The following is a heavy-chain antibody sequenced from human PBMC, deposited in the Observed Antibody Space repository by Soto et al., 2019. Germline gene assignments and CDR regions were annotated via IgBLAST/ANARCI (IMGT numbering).Heavy chain of an antibody. D-gene: IGHD6-19*01. CDR1: GFTFSDYY. CDR3: ATSPWLVSYYYGMDV. V-gene: IGHV3-11*01. CDR2: ISSSGSTI. Sequence: QVQLVESGGGLVKPGGSLRLSCAASGFTFSDYYMSWIRQAPGKGLEWVSYISSSGSTIYYADSVKGRFTISRDNAKNSVYLQMTSLRAEDTAVYYCATSPWLVSYYYGMDVWGQGTTVTVSS. J-gene: IGHJ6*02.